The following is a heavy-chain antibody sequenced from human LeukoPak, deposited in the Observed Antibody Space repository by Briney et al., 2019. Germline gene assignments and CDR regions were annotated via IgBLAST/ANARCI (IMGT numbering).Heavy chain of an antibody. J-gene: IGHJ4*02. D-gene: IGHD2-2*01. V-gene: IGHV4-39*01. CDR3: ARQQASHIDC. CDR1: GGSISSSSYS. Sequence: SETLSLTCTVPGGSISSSSYSWGWVRQPPGKGLEWIGSIYYGGSTYYNPSLKSRVTISVDTSKNQFSLKLSSVTAADTALYSCARQQASHIDCWGQGTLVTVSS. CDR2: IYYGGST.